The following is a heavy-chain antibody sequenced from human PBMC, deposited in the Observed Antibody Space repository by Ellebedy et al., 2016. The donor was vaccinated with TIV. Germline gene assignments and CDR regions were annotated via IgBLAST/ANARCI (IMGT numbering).Heavy chain of an antibody. CDR2: INPRNGTA. V-gene: IGHV1-46*01. CDR3: ARSYDFNGGSCRFPPDY. D-gene: IGHD3-16*02. Sequence: ASVKVSYXASGYTFTSYYIHWVRQAPGQGLEWMGKINPRNGTANYIQNFQGRVTMTRDTSTSTVYMELSSLRSEDTAVYYCARSYDFNGGSCRFPPDYWGQGTLVTVSS. CDR1: GYTFTSYY. J-gene: IGHJ4*02.